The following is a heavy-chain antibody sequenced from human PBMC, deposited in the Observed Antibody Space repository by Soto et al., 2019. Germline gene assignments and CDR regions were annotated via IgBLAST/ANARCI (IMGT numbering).Heavy chain of an antibody. Sequence: QVQLQQSGPGLVKPSQTLTLTCAISGDSVSSNSAIWNWIRQSQSRGLEWLGRTYYRSKWYNNYAESVKGRITINPDTSKNQFSLQLNSVTPEDTAVYYCSTWHFDYWGQGTLVTVSS. CDR1: GDSVSSNSAI. CDR3: STWHFDY. J-gene: IGHJ4*02. CDR2: TYYRSKWYN. V-gene: IGHV6-1*01.